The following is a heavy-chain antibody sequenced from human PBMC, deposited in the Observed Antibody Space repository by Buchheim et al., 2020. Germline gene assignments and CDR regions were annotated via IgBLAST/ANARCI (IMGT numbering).Heavy chain of an antibody. D-gene: IGHD3-22*01. CDR1: GGSIGSSIHY. Sequence: QVQLQESGPRLVKPSETLSLTCTVSGGSIGSSIHYWGWIRQPPGKGLELSGNIHSSGNRYYNPSLKSLAIISLDTSHKHLFLKLSSVTAADTATYFCARIGYYDSSGYYDDRYYGIDVWGQGTT. V-gene: IGHV4-39*07. J-gene: IGHJ6*02. CDR2: IHSSGNR. CDR3: ARIGYYDSSGYYDDRYYGIDV.